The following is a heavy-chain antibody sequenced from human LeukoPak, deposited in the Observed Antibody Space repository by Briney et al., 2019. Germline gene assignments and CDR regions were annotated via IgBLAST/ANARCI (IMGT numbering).Heavy chain of an antibody. CDR1: GFTFSSYS. J-gene: IGHJ4*02. CDR3: ARQEYYYDSSGYYKSIDY. D-gene: IGHD3-22*01. Sequence: PGGSLRLSCAASGFTFSSYSMNWVRQAPGKGLEWVSSISNSSSYIYYADSVKGRFTISRDNAKNSLYLQMNSLRAEDTAVYYCARQEYYYDSSGYYKSIDYWGQGTLVTVSS. V-gene: IGHV3-21*01. CDR2: ISNSSSYI.